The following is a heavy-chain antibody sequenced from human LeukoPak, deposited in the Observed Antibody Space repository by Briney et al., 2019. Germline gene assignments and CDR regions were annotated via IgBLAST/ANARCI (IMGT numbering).Heavy chain of an antibody. D-gene: IGHD1-26*01. V-gene: IGHV3-48*04. Sequence: GGSLRLSCAASGFTFSSYSMNWVRQAPGKGLEWVSYISSSSSTIYYADSVKGRFTISRDNAKNSLYLQMSSLRAEDTAVYYCARIRYSGSYYYDYWGQGTLVTVSS. J-gene: IGHJ4*02. CDR3: ARIRYSGSYYYDY. CDR1: GFTFSSYS. CDR2: ISSSSSTI.